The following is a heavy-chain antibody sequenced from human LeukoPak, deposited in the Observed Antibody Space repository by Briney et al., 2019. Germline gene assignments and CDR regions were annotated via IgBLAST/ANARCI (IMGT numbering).Heavy chain of an antibody. CDR2: ISGSGGST. CDR1: GFTFSSYA. J-gene: IGHJ4*02. V-gene: IGHV3-23*01. CDR3: AKGSSSWYASYDY. Sequence: GGSLRLSCAASGFTFSSYAMSCVRQAPGKGLEWVSAISGSGGSTYYADSVKGRFTISRDNSKNTLYLQMNSLRAEDTAVYNCAKGSSSWYASYDYWGQGTLVTVSS. D-gene: IGHD6-13*01.